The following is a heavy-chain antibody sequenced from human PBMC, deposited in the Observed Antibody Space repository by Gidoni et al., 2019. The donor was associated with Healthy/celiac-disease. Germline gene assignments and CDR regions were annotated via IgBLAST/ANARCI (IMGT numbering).Heavy chain of an antibody. D-gene: IGHD3-16*02. CDR3: ARHQAGLGQLSSFDN. CDR2: VYYSGTT. V-gene: IGHV4-39*01. CDR1: GGSISSSSYY. Sequence: QLQLQASGPGLVKPSETLSLTCTVSGGSISSSSYYWGWIRQPPGKGLEWIGSVYYSGTTYYTPSLKSRVTISVDTAKNQFSLKLTSVTAADTAVYYCARHQAGLGQLSSFDNWGQGTLVTVCS. J-gene: IGHJ4*02.